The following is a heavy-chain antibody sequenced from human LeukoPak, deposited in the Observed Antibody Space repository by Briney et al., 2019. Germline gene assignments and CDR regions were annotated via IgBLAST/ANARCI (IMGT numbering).Heavy chain of an antibody. CDR2: INGGGENT. V-gene: IGHV3-23*01. CDR1: GFTFTSYA. D-gene: IGHD1-1*01. Sequence: PGGSLRLSCGASGFTFTSYAMSWIRQAPGKGLGLVSAINGGGENTYYGDSVKGRFTISRDNSKNTLYLQMNSLRAEDTATYYCARPRAITTGVGRYFDLWGRGTLVTVSS. CDR3: ARPRAITTGVGRYFDL. J-gene: IGHJ2*01.